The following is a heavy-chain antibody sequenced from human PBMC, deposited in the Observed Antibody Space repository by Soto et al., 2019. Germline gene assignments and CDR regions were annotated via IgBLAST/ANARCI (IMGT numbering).Heavy chain of an antibody. D-gene: IGHD2-15*01. J-gene: IGHJ5*02. V-gene: IGHV3-74*01. CDR1: GFTFSSYW. CDR2: INSDGSST. Sequence: PGGSLRLSCAASGFTFSSYWMHWVRQAPGKGLVWVSRINSDGSSTSYADSVKGRFTISRDNAKNTLYLQMNSLRDEDTAVYYCAREFCSGGNCYTYYFDPWGQGIPVTVSS. CDR3: AREFCSGGNCYTYYFDP.